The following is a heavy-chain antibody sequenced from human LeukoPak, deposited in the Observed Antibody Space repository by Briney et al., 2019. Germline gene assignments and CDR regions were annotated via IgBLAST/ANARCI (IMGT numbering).Heavy chain of an antibody. CDR3: ARVGSGSFDY. CDR1: GGSISSYY. D-gene: IGHD1-26*01. J-gene: IGHJ4*02. CDR2: NSLSGNI. V-gene: IGHV4-59*01. Sequence: SETLSLTCTVSGGSISSYYWSWIRQPPGKGLEWIGYNSLSGNINYNPSLKSRVTISVDTSKNHFSLNLSSVTAADTAVYYCARVGSGSFDYWGQGTLVTVSS.